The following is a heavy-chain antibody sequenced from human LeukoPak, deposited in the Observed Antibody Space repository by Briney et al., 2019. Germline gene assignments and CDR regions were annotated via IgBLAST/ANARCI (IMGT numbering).Heavy chain of an antibody. J-gene: IGHJ6*02. CDR1: GFTFSSYE. Sequence: GGSLRLSCTASGFTFSSYEMNWVRQAPGKGLEWVSLISGDGGSTYYADSVKGRFTISRDNSKNSLYLQMNSLGTEDTALYYCAKDVEPWERLGIFYYYYYGMDVWGQGTTVTVSS. D-gene: IGHD7-27*01. CDR3: AKDVEPWERLGIFYYYYYGMDV. CDR2: ISGDGGST. V-gene: IGHV3-43*02.